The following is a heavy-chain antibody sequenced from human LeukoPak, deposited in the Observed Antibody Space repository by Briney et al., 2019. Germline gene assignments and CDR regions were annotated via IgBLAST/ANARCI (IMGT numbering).Heavy chain of an antibody. CDR1: GYTFTSYD. V-gene: IGHV1-8*03. J-gene: IGHJ4*02. CDR3: ARDEQPHGSGSYSFDY. CDR2: MNPNSGNT. Sequence: ASVKVSCKASGYTFTSYDINWVRQATGQGLEWMGWMNPNSGNTSYAQKFQGRVTITRNTSISTAYMELSSLRSEDTAVYYCARDEQPHGSGSYSFDYWGQGTLVTVSS. D-gene: IGHD3-10*01.